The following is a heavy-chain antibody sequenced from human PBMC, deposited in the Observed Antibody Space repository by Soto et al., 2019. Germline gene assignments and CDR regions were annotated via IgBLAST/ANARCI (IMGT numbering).Heavy chain of an antibody. CDR1: GGTFSSYT. CDR3: ARGGVQNDHSNYFDY. D-gene: IGHD4-4*01. CDR2: IIPILGIA. Sequence: QVQLVQSGAEVKKPGSSVKVSCKASGGTFSSYTISWVRQAPGQGLEWMGRIIPILGIANYAQKFQGRVTITADKSTSTAYMELSSLRSEDTAVYYCARGGVQNDHSNYFDYWGQGTLVTVSS. V-gene: IGHV1-69*02. J-gene: IGHJ4*02.